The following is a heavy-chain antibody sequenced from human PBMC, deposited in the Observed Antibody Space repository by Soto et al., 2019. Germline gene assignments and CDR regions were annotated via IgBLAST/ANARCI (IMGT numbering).Heavy chain of an antibody. J-gene: IGHJ4*02. CDR1: GYTFTTYE. Sequence: ASVKVSCKASGYTFTTYEINWVRQATGQGLEWMGRMNPNDGNTGYAQKFQGRVTMTRNTSVTTAYMELSGLRSDDTAVYYCARGPRESGEWLFFDYWGQRALVTVSS. CDR2: MNPNDGNT. D-gene: IGHD3-3*01. CDR3: ARGPRESGEWLFFDY. V-gene: IGHV1-8*01.